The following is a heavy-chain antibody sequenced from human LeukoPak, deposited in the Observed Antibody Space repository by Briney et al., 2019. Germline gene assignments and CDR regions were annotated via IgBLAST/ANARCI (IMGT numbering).Heavy chain of an antibody. Sequence: PSETLSLTCNVSGGSISSYYWSWIRQPAGKGLEWIGRIYTSGSTNYNPSLKSRVTMSVDTSKNQFSLNLSSVTAADTAMYYCAREDSGSHSRRLDYWGQGTLVTVSS. V-gene: IGHV4-4*07. CDR2: IYTSGST. D-gene: IGHD1-26*01. CDR3: AREDSGSHSRRLDY. J-gene: IGHJ4*02. CDR1: GGSISSYY.